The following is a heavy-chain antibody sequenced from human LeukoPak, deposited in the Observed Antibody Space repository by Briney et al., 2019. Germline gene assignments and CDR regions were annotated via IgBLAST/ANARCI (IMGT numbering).Heavy chain of an antibody. CDR3: ARGRRDYGDYPY. J-gene: IGHJ4*02. V-gene: IGHV3-66*01. CDR2: IYSGGTT. CDR1: GFTVSSSY. Sequence: GGSLRLSCAASGFTVSSSYMSWVRQAPGKGLEWVSVIYSGGTTYYADSVKGRFTISRDNSKNTVYLQMNSLRVEDTAVYYCARGRRDYGDYPYWGQGTLVTVSS. D-gene: IGHD4-17*01.